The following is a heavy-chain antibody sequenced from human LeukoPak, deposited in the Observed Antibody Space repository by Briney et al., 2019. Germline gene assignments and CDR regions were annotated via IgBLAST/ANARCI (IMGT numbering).Heavy chain of an antibody. CDR2: ISYDGSKK. Sequence: GGSLRLSCAASGFTFNNYGMHWVRQAPGKGLEWVAVISYDGSKKYSADSVRGRFTISRDNSKSTPYLQMNGLRVEDTAVYYCARRASHLMYSSGKRYYFDYWGLGTLVTVSS. CDR3: ARRASHLMYSSGKRYYFDY. J-gene: IGHJ4*02. V-gene: IGHV3-30*03. CDR1: GFTFNNYG. D-gene: IGHD3-22*01.